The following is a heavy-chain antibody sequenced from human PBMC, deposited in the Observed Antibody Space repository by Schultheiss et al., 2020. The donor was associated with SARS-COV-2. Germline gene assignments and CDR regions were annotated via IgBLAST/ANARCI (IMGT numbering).Heavy chain of an antibody. CDR2: IWYDGSNK. Sequence: GGSLRLSCAASGFTFSSYGMHWVRQAPGKGLEWVAVIWYDGSNKYYADSVKGRFTISRDNSKNTLYLQMNSLRAEDTAVYYCARADIPTVTNWLDPWGQGTLVTVSS. CDR3: ARADIPTVTNWLDP. CDR1: GFTFSSYG. J-gene: IGHJ5*02. D-gene: IGHD4-11*01. V-gene: IGHV3-33*08.